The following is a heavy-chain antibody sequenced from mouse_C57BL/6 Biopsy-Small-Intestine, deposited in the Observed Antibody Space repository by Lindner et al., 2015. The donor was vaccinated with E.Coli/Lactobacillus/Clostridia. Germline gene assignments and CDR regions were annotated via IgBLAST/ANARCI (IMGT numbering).Heavy chain of an antibody. D-gene: IGHD1-1*01. J-gene: IGHJ3*01. CDR3: ATDRHYHSSSYYLAFDI. Sequence: SVKVSCKISGYSLSESSLHWVRQAPGKGLEWMGGFDPEDRETVYAQKFQGRVTMTEDTSTDTSYMELSGLTSEDTAVYYCATDRHYHSSSYYLAFDIWGQGTMVTVSS. CDR2: FDPEDRET. V-gene: IGHV14-1*01. CDR1: GYSLSESS.